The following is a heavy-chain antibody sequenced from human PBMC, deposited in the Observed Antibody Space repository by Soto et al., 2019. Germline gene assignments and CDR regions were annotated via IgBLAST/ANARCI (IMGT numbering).Heavy chain of an antibody. Sequence: GESLKISCAASGFTLSNYAMTWVRQAPGKGLEWVSTIGSGGGSTYYADAVKGRFTISRDNSKNTLYLQMNSLRGEDTAVYYCAKDPYSGASFMRAVDYWGQGTLVTVSS. D-gene: IGHD6-19*01. J-gene: IGHJ4*02. CDR3: AKDPYSGASFMRAVDY. CDR1: GFTLSNYA. CDR2: IGSGGGST. V-gene: IGHV3-23*01.